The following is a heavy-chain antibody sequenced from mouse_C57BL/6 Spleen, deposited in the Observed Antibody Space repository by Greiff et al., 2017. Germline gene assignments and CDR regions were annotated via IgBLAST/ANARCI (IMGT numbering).Heavy chain of an antibody. D-gene: IGHD2-3*01. V-gene: IGHV1-18*01. CDR1: GYTFTDYN. CDR3: ARSGGYYEP. J-gene: IGHJ3*01. CDR2: INPNNGGT. Sequence: EVQLQQSGPELVKPGASVKIPCKASGYTFTDYNMDWVKQSHGKSLEWIGDINPNNGGTIYTQKFKGKATLTVDKSSSTAYMELRSLTSEDTAVYYCARSGGYYEPWGQGTLVTVSA.